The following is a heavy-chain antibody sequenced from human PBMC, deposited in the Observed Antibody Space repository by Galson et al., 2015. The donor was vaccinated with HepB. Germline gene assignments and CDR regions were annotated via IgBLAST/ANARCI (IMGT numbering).Heavy chain of an antibody. CDR3: ARVGMTSYYFDY. Sequence: SVKVSCKASGYTFSSNSIMWLRQAPGRGLESVGWISGYSGDTKYAQTFQGRVTMTTDTSTSTAYMDLRSLTSDDTAVYYCARVGMTSYYFDYWGQGTLVTVSS. D-gene: IGHD1-14*01. CDR1: GYTFSSNS. V-gene: IGHV1-18*01. J-gene: IGHJ4*02. CDR2: ISGYSGDT.